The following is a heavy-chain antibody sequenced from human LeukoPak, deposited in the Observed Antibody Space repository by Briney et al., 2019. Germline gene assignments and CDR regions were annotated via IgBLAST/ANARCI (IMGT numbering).Heavy chain of an antibody. D-gene: IGHD3-3*01. CDR3: ARGAYDFWSGSLYNWFDP. CDR2: IYYSGST. V-gene: IGHV4-30-4*08. Sequence: PSGTLSLTCTVSGGSISSGDYYWSWIRQPPGKGLECIGYIYYSGSTYYNPSLKSRLNISVDTSKNQFSLKLSSVTAADTAVYYCARGAYDFWSGSLYNWFDPWGQGTLVTVSS. CDR1: GGSISSGDYY. J-gene: IGHJ5*02.